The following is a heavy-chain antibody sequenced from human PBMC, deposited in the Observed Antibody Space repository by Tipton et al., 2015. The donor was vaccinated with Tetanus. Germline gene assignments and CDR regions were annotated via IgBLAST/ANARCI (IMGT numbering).Heavy chain of an antibody. V-gene: IGHV5-51*01. D-gene: IGHD6-6*01. CDR3: ARHPSQDAFDI. CDR2: IYPGASDA. Sequence: VQLVQSGAEVKKPGESLKISCKGSGYSFTSYSIGWVRQMSGKGLEWMGIIYPGASDAIYSPSFQGQVTISADNSIRTAYVQWSSLKASDTAMYYCARHPSQDAFDIWGQGTMATVSS. CDR1: GYSFTSYS. J-gene: IGHJ3*02.